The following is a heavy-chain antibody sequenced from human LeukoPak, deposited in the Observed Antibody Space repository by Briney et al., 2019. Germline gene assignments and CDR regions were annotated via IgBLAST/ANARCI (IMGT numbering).Heavy chain of an antibody. CDR2: IIPIFGTA. V-gene: IGHV1-69*13. D-gene: IGHD3-3*01. CDR3: ARYGCDSDFCLYYYYGMDV. Sequence: GASVKVSCKASGGTFSSYAISWVRQAPGQGLEWMGGIIPIFGTANYAQKFQGRVTITADESTSTAYMELSRLRSDDTAVYYCARYGCDSDFCLYYYYGMDVWGQGTTVTVSS. J-gene: IGHJ6*02. CDR1: GGTFSSYA.